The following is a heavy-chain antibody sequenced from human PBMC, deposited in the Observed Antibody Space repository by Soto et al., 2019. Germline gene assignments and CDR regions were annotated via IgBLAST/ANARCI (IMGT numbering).Heavy chain of an antibody. Sequence: PSETLSLTCTVSGGSISSGGYYWSWIRQHPGKGLEWIGYIYYSGSTYYNPSLKSRVTISVDTSKNQFSLKLSSVTAADTAIYYCATRITVFGLLIPLFDPWGQGTQVTVSS. CDR2: IYYSGST. D-gene: IGHD3-3*01. CDR3: ATRITVFGLLIPLFDP. CDR1: GGSISSGGYY. V-gene: IGHV4-31*03. J-gene: IGHJ5*02.